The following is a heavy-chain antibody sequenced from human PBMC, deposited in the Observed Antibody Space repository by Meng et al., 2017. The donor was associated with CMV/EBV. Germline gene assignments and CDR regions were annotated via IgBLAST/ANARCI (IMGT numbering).Heavy chain of an antibody. V-gene: IGHV3-23*03. J-gene: IGHJ4*02. CDR3: AKSYYDFWSGTLGY. D-gene: IGHD3-3*01. CDR1: GFTVSSNY. CDR2: IYSGGSST. Sequence: GESLKISCAASGFTVSSNYMSWVRQAPGKGLEWVSVIYSGGSSTYYADSVKGRFTISRDNSKNTLYLQMNSLRAEDTAVYYCAKSYYDFWSGTLGYWGQGTLVTVSS.